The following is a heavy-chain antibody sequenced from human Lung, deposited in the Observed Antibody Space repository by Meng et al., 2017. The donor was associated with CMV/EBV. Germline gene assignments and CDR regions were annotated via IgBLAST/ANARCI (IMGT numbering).Heavy chain of an antibody. CDR1: GFTFSSYS. V-gene: IGHV3-21*01. Sequence: GASLKISCAASGFTFSSYSMNWVRQAAGKGLERVSSISSSSSYIYYADSVKGRFTISRDNAKNSLYLQMNSLRAEDTAVYYCARDRYSGSSDAFDIWGQGTXVTVSS. CDR3: ARDRYSGSSDAFDI. D-gene: IGHD1-26*01. CDR2: ISSSSSYI. J-gene: IGHJ3*02.